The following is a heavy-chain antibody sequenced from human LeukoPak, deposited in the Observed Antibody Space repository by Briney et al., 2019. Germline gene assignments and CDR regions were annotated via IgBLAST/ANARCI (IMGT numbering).Heavy chain of an antibody. V-gene: IGHV1-8*01. D-gene: IGHD5-24*01. CDR3: ARAHRFLIAEILRWLQLPDHYYYYYYMDV. Sequence: ASVKVSCKASGYTFTSYDINWVRQATGQGLEWMGWMNPNSGNTGYAQKFQGRVTMTRNTSISTAYMELSSLRSEDTAVYYCARAHRFLIAEILRWLQLPDHYYYYYYMDVWGKGTTVTISS. CDR2: MNPNSGNT. CDR1: GYTFTSYD. J-gene: IGHJ6*03.